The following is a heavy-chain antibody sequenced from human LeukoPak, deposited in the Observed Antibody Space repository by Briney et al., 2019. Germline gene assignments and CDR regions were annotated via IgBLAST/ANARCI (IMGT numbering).Heavy chain of an antibody. J-gene: IGHJ4*02. Sequence: SVKVSCKAAGGTISNYVISWVRQAPGQGLEWMGGIIPIFGTANYAQKFQGRVTITADESTSTAYMELSSLRSEDTAVYYCAREPIAVAGTGDGMVYDYWGQGTLVTVSS. CDR2: IIPIFGTA. CDR1: GGTISNYV. CDR3: AREPIAVAGTGDGMVYDY. D-gene: IGHD6-19*01. V-gene: IGHV1-69*13.